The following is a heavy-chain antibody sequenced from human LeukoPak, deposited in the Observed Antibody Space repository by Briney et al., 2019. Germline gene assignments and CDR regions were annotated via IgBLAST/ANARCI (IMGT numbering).Heavy chain of an antibody. D-gene: IGHD3-3*01. J-gene: IGHJ6*03. CDR1: GFTFSSYG. V-gene: IGHV3-30*02. Sequence: GGPLRLSCAASGFTFSSYGMHWVRQAPGKGLEWVAFIRYDGSNRYYADSVKGRFTISRDNSKNTLYLQMNSLRAEDTAMYYCAKDGETYYDFWGGYPTGTSYMDVWGKGTTVTVS. CDR3: AKDGETYYDFWGGYPTGTSYMDV. CDR2: IRYDGSNR.